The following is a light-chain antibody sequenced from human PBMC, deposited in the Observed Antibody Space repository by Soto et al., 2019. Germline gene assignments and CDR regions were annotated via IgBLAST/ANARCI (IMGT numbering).Light chain of an antibody. CDR1: SSNIGSNT. CDR2: GNN. J-gene: IGLJ7*01. Sequence: QSVLTQPPSASGTPGQRVTISCSGSSSNIGSNTVNWYQQLPGTAPKLLIYGNNERPSGVPDRFSDSKSGTSGSLAISGLQSEDEADYYCASWDDTLNVAVFGGGTQLTVL. CDR3: ASWDDTLNVAV. V-gene: IGLV1-44*01.